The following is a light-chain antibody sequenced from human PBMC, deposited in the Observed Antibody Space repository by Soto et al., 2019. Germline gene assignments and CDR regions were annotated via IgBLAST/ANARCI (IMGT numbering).Light chain of an antibody. J-gene: IGKJ5*01. CDR1: QSISSY. CDR2: AAS. Sequence: DIQMTQSPSSLSSSVGDRVTITCRASQSISSYLNWYQQKPGKAPKLLIYAASSLQSGVPSRFSGSGSGTDFTLTISSLKHEDFATYYCQQSYSTPITFGQGTRLEIK. CDR3: QQSYSTPIT. V-gene: IGKV1-39*01.